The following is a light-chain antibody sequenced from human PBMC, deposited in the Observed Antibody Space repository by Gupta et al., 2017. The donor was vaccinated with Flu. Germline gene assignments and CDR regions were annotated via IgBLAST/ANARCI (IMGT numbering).Light chain of an antibody. Sequence: QPALTQPAAVSGAPGQSITISCAGTSSDVGGYNYASWYQQHPDKAPKLMLYEVSNRPSGVSNRFSGSKSGNTASLPLSGLQAEDEADYYCSSYTRSSTLEVFGTGTKLTGL. CDR1: SSDVGGYNY. V-gene: IGLV2-14*01. CDR3: SSYTRSSTLEV. CDR2: EVS. J-gene: IGLJ1*01.